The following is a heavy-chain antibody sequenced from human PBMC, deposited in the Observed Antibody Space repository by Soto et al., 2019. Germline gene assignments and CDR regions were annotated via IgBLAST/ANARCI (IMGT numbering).Heavy chain of an antibody. CDR3: AKDICAYRSGSCYFDY. Sequence: GGSLRLSCAASGFTFSNYVMSWVRQAPGKGLEWVSTISDSATSTYYTDSVKGRFTISRDNSKNTLYLQMNSLRAEDTAIYYCAKDICAYRSGSCYFDYWGQGTLVTVSS. J-gene: IGHJ4*02. CDR2: ISDSATST. D-gene: IGHD6-19*01. V-gene: IGHV3-23*01. CDR1: GFTFSNYV.